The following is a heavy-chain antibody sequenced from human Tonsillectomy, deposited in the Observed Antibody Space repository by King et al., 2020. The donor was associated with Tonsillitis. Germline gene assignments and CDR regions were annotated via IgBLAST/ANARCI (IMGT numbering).Heavy chain of an antibody. CDR2: ISAYNGNT. J-gene: IGHJ3*02. CDR1: GYTFTSYG. V-gene: IGHV1-18*01. Sequence: VQLVESGAEVKKPGASVKVSCKTSGYTFTSYGISWVRQAPGQGLEWMGWISAYNGNTYYAQKLQGRVTMTTDTSTSTAYMELRSLRSDDTAMYYCARDAYDFLTPWGGDAFDIWGQGTMVTVSS. D-gene: IGHD3-9*01. CDR3: ARDAYDFLTPWGGDAFDI.